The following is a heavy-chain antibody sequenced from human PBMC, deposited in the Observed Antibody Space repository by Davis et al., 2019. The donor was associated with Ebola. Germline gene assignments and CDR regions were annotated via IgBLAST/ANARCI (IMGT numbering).Heavy chain of an antibody. CDR3: ARDLNFIAVAGTNYYYYMDV. J-gene: IGHJ6*03. Sequence: ASVKVSCKASGYTFTSYGISWVRQAPGQGLEWMGWISAYNGNTNHAQKLQGRVTMTTDTSTSTAYMELRSLRSDDTAVYYCARDLNFIAVAGTNYYYYMDVWGKGTTVTVSS. D-gene: IGHD6-19*01. V-gene: IGHV1-18*04. CDR2: ISAYNGNT. CDR1: GYTFTSYG.